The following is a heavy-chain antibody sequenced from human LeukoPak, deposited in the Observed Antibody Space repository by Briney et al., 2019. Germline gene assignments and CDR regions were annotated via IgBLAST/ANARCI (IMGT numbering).Heavy chain of an antibody. CDR3: ARGDAIYAFGYRRYNWFDP. J-gene: IGHJ5*02. V-gene: IGHV4-4*07. D-gene: IGHD3-16*01. CDR1: GTSINSYY. Sequence: SETLSLTCTVSGTSINSYYWSWIRQPAGKGLEWIGRIYTSENTNYNPSLISRVTMSVDTSKNQFSMKMSSVTAADTAVYYCARGDAIYAFGYRRYNWFDPWGQGTLVTVSS. CDR2: IYTSENT.